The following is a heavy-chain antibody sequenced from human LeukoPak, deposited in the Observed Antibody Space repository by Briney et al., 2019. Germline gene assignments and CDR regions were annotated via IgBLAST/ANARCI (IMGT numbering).Heavy chain of an antibody. V-gene: IGHV1-69*04. J-gene: IGHJ6*02. CDR3: ARFPVRGYTYGSVIHHMDV. Sequence: SVKVSCKASGGTFNTYAITWVRQAPGQGLEWMGRIIPILDVADSAQRFQGRVTITADRSTSTVYMELNSLRSEDTAIYYCARFPVRGYTYGSVIHHMDVWGQGTTITVSS. D-gene: IGHD5-18*01. CDR2: IIPILDVA. CDR1: GGTFNTYA.